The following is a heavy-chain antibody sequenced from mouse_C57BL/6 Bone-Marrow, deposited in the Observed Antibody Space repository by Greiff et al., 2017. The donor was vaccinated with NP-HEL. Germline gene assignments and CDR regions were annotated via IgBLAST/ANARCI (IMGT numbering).Heavy chain of an antibody. CDR1: GYSITSDY. Sequence: EVKLEESGPGLAKPSQTLSLTCSVTGYSITSDYWNWIRKFPGHKLEYMGYISYSGSTYYNPSLKSRISITRDTSKNQYYLQLNSVTTEDTDTYYCARSPLWLRRNYYAMDYWGQGTSVTVSS. V-gene: IGHV3-8*01. CDR3: ARSPLWLRRNYYAMDY. CDR2: ISYSGST. D-gene: IGHD2-2*01. J-gene: IGHJ4*01.